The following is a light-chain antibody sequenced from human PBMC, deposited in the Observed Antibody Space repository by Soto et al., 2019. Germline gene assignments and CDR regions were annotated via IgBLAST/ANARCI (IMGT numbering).Light chain of an antibody. Sequence: QSVLTQPPSVSAAPGQTDTISCSGSSSNVGNNYVSWYQHLPGTAPKLLIYETNRRPAGISDRFSGSKSGTSATLGITGLQTADEADYYCETWDTSLSAGRVFGPGTKLTVL. CDR3: ETWDTSLSAGRV. CDR2: ETN. V-gene: IGLV1-51*02. J-gene: IGLJ1*01. CDR1: SSNVGNNY.